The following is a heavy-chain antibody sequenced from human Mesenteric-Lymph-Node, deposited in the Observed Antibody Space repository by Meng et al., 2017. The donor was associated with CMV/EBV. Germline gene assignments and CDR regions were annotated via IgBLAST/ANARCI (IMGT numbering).Heavy chain of an antibody. CDR3: ARFRRCYHSMFDY. CDR2: ISSSGTTI. J-gene: IGHJ4*02. Sequence: GGSLRLSCAASGFTFSDYYMTWIRQAPGKGLEWVSYISSSGTTIFYVDSVKGRFTISRDDAKHLLYLQMNSLRVEDTAVYYCARFRRCYHSMFDYWGQGSPVTVSS. D-gene: IGHD3-22*01. V-gene: IGHV3-11*04. CDR1: GFTFSDYY.